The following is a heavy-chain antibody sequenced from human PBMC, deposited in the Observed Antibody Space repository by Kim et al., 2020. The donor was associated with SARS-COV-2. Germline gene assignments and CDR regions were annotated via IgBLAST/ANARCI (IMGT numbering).Heavy chain of an antibody. J-gene: IGHJ6*02. CDR2: IYPGDSET. V-gene: IGHV5-51*01. Sequence: GESLKISCKGAGYSFSSHWIGWARQMPGKGLEWMGIIYPGDSETRYSPSFQGQVTISVDKSITTAYLQWSSLKASDTAMYYCARLSAPTKDYHYYDMDVWGQGTTVTVSS. CDR3: ARLSAPTKDYHYYDMDV. CDR1: GYSFSSHW. D-gene: IGHD6-25*01.